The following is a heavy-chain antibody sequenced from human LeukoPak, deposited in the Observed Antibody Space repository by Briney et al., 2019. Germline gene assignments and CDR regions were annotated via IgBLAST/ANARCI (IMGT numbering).Heavy chain of an antibody. Sequence: PGGSLRLSCAASGFTFSSYAMNWVRQAPGKGLEWVSYISSSSTTIYYADSVKGRFTISRDNAKNLLYLQMNSLRDEDTAVYYCARDVGYDLGYWGQGTLVTVSS. V-gene: IGHV3-48*02. CDR1: GFTFSSYA. J-gene: IGHJ4*02. CDR3: ARDVGYDLGY. CDR2: ISSSSTTI. D-gene: IGHD5-12*01.